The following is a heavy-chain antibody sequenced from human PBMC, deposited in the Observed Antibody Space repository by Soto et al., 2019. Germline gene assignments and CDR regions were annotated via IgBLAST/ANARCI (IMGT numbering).Heavy chain of an antibody. J-gene: IGHJ6*02. CDR1: GGTFSSYA. Sequence: QVQLVQAGAEVKKPGSSVKVSCKASGGTFSSYAISWVRQAPGQGLEWMGGIIPIVGTANYSQKFQGRVTITAYESTSTAYREVSSLRSEDTAVYYCARGSGTTGVEDGMDVWGPGPTVTVSS. CDR2: IIPIVGTA. CDR3: ARGSGTTGVEDGMDV. D-gene: IGHD2-15*01. V-gene: IGHV1-69*01.